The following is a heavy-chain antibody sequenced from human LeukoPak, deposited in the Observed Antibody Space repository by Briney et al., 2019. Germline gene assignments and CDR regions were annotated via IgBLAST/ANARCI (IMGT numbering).Heavy chain of an antibody. CDR2: IKQDGSEK. J-gene: IGHJ4*02. CDR1: GFTFSSYA. Sequence: GGSLRLSCAASGFTFSSYAMSWVRQAPGKGLEWVANIKQDGSEKYYVDSVKGRFTISRDNAKNSLYLQMNSLRAEDTAVYYCARFTLPFDYWGQGTLVTVSS. CDR3: ARFTLPFDY. V-gene: IGHV3-7*01.